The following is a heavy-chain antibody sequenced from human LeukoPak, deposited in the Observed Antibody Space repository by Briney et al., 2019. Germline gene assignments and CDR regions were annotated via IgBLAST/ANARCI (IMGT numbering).Heavy chain of an antibody. D-gene: IGHD1-26*01. V-gene: IGHV4-34*01. CDR3: AIHKWELSLFDI. CDR2: INHSGST. J-gene: IGHJ3*02. CDR1: GGSFSGYY. Sequence: PSETLSLTCAVYGGSFSGYYWSWIRQPPGKGLEWIGEINHSGSTNYNPSLKSRVTISVDTSKNQFSLKLSSVTAADTAVYYCAIHKWELSLFDIWGQGTMVTVSS.